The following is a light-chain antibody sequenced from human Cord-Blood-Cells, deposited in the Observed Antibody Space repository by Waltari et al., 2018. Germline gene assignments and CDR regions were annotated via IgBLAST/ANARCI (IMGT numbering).Light chain of an antibody. CDR2: DVS. V-gene: IGLV2-14*01. Sequence: QSALTQPASVSGSPGQSLTISCTGTSSDVGGYNYVSWDQQHPGKAPKLMIYDVSNRPSGVSNRFSGSKSGNTASLTISGLQAEDEADYYCSSYTSSSTVVFGGGTKLTVL. J-gene: IGLJ2*01. CDR1: SSDVGGYNY. CDR3: SSYTSSSTVV.